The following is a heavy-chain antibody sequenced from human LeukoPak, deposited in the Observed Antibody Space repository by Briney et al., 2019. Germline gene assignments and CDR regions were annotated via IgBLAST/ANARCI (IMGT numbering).Heavy chain of an antibody. CDR1: GGSISSSSYY. CDR2: IYYSGST. Sequence: SETLSLTRTVSGGSISSSSYYWGWIRQPPGKGLEWIGSIYYSGSTYYNPSLKSRVTISVDTSKNQFSLKLSSVTAADTAVYYCARTNYYGSGSYPEIYYYYYYMDVWGKGTTVTVSS. CDR3: ARTNYYGSGSYPEIYYYYYYMDV. V-gene: IGHV4-39*01. J-gene: IGHJ6*03. D-gene: IGHD3-10*01.